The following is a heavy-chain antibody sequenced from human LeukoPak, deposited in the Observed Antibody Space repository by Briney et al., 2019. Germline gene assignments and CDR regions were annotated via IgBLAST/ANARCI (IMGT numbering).Heavy chain of an antibody. CDR3: AKDWGYYDSSGYYFPYFDY. CDR2: ISGSGGST. J-gene: IGHJ4*02. V-gene: IGHV3-23*01. Sequence: GGSLRLSCAASGFTFSSYGMSWVRQAPGKGLEWVSAISGSGGSTYYADSVKGRFTISRDNSKNTLYLQMNSLRAEDTAVYYCAKDWGYYDSSGYYFPYFDYWGQGTLVTVSS. D-gene: IGHD3-22*01. CDR1: GFTFSSYG.